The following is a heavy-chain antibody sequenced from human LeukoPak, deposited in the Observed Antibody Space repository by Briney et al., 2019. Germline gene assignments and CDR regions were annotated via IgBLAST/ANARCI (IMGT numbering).Heavy chain of an antibody. J-gene: IGHJ4*02. V-gene: IGHV3-7*01. Sequence: GGSLRLSCTTSAITFSNSWMSWVRQAPGKGLEWVANIKEDGSETNYVDSVKGRFTISRDNAKNSLFLQMNSLRAEDTAVYYCARDSVRHLDYWGQGTLVTVSS. D-gene: IGHD5/OR15-5a*01. CDR3: ARDSVRHLDY. CDR2: IKEDGSET. CDR1: AITFSNSW.